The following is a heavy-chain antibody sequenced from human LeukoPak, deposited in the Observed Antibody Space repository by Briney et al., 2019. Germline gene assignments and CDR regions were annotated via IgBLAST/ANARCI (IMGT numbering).Heavy chain of an antibody. CDR2: ISSSSSTI. Sequence: GGSLRLSGAASGFTFSSYAMSWVRQAPGKGLEWVSYISSSSSTIYYADSGKGRFTISRDNAKNSLYLQMNSLRAEDTAVYYCARTTSSRWHGPDYWGQGTLVTVSS. CDR3: ARTTSSRWHGPDY. D-gene: IGHD6-13*01. CDR1: GFTFSSYA. J-gene: IGHJ4*02. V-gene: IGHV3-48*01.